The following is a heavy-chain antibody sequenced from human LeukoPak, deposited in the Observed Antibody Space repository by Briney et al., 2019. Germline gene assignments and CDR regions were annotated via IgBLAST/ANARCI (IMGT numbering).Heavy chain of an antibody. CDR1: GFTFSYYS. V-gene: IGHV3-48*02. CDR2: SNTDGTI. J-gene: IGHJ3*01. CDR3: ESDRDYAFDF. Sequence: GGSLRLSCAASGFTFSYYSMNWVRQAPGKGPEWISYSNTDGTISYADSVKGRFTISRDNAENSLYLQMNSLRDEDTAVYFCESDRDYAFDFWGQGTMVTVSS.